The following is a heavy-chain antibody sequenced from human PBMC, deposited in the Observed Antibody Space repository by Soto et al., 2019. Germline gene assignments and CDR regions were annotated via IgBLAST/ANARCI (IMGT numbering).Heavy chain of an antibody. CDR3: ARVQQQLATDY. V-gene: IGHV3-53*01. CDR2: IYSGGST. CDR1: GLTVSSNY. J-gene: IGHJ4*02. Sequence: GGSLRLSGAPSGLTVSSNYMSWVRQAPGKGLEWVSVIYSGGSTYYADSVKGRFTISRDNSKNTLYLQMNSLRAEDTAVYYCARVQQQLATDYWGQGTLVTVSS. D-gene: IGHD6-13*01.